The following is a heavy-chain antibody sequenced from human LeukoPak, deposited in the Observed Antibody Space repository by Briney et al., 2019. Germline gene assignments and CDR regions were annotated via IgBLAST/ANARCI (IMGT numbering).Heavy chain of an antibody. D-gene: IGHD6-19*01. V-gene: IGHV4-34*01. CDR3: VRGHLVGGWFKYDAFDI. Sequence: SETLSLTCAVYGGSFSGYYWSWIRQPPGKGLEWIGEINHSGSTNYNPSLKSRVTISVDTSKKHFSLKPSSVTAADTAVYYCVRGHLVGGWFKYDAFDIWGQGTMVSVSS. CDR1: GGSFSGYY. CDR2: INHSGST. J-gene: IGHJ3*02.